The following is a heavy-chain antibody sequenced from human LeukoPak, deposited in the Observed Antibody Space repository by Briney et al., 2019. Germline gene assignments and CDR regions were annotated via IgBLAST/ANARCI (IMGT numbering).Heavy chain of an antibody. V-gene: IGHV4-34*01. Sequence: PSETLSLTCAVYGGSFSGYYWSWIRQPPGKGLEWIGEINHSGSTNYNPSLKSRVTISVDTSKNQFSLKLSSVTAADTAVYYCARGPTVTIAHRHNFKNFDYWGQGTLVTVSS. J-gene: IGHJ4*02. CDR1: GGSFSGYY. D-gene: IGHD4-11*01. CDR2: INHSGST. CDR3: ARGPTVTIAHRHNFKNFDY.